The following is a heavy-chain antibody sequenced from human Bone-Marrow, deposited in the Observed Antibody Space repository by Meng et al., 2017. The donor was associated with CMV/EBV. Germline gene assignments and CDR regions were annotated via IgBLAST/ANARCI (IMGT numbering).Heavy chain of an antibody. CDR1: GFTFSSYE. Sequence: GGSLRLSCAASGFTFSSYEMNWVRQAPGKGLEWVSYISSSGSTIYYADSVKGRFTISRDNAKNSLYLQMNSLRAEDTAVYYCARDQLRGNTMVRGVIPWFDPWGQGTLVTVSS. V-gene: IGHV3-48*03. D-gene: IGHD3-10*01. CDR2: ISSSGSTI. CDR3: ARDQLRGNTMVRGVIPWFDP. J-gene: IGHJ5*02.